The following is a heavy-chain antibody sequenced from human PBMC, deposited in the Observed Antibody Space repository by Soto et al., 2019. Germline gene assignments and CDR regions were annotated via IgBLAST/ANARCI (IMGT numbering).Heavy chain of an antibody. J-gene: IGHJ3*02. CDR1: GGTFSSYA. CDR2: IIPIFGTA. Sequence: QVQLVQSGAEVKKPGSSVKVSCKASGGTFSSYAISWVRQAPGQGLEWMGGIIPIFGTANYAQKFQGRVTITADEXMSTAYIELSGLRSEDTAVYYCARGRWGAGDEAFDIWGQGTMVTVSS. V-gene: IGHV1-69*12. CDR3: ARGRWGAGDEAFDI. D-gene: IGHD3-16*01.